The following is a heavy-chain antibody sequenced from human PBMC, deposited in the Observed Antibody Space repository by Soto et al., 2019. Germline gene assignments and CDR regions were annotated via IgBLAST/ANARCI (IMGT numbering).Heavy chain of an antibody. CDR3: ARHIDIVVVATAFDI. J-gene: IGHJ3*02. CDR2: IYYSGST. CDR1: GGSISSSSYY. D-gene: IGHD2-15*01. Sequence: SETLSLTCTVSGGSISSSSYYWGWIRQPPGKGLEWIGSIYYSGSTYYNPSLKSRVTISVDTSKNQFSLKLSSVTAADTAVYYCARHIDIVVVATAFDIWGQGTMVTVSS. V-gene: IGHV4-39*01.